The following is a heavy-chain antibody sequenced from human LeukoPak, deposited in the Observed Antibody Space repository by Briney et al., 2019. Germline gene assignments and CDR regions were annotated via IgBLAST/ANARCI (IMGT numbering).Heavy chain of an antibody. J-gene: IGHJ6*02. V-gene: IGHV1-46*01. Sequence: GGSLGLSCAASGYTFTSYYMHWVRKAPGQGLEWMGIINPSGGSTSYAQKFQGRVTMTRDTSTSTVYMELSSLRSEDTAVYYCARDGHYGSGSYLYYGMDVWGQGTTVTVSS. D-gene: IGHD3-10*01. CDR1: GYTFTSYY. CDR3: ARDGHYGSGSYLYYGMDV. CDR2: INPSGGST.